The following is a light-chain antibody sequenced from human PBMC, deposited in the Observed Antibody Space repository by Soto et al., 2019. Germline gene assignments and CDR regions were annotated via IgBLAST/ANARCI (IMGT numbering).Light chain of an antibody. Sequence: QSALTQPPSASGSPGQSVTISCTGTSSDVGGHNYVSWYQQHPGKAPKLMIYEVNKRPSGVPDRFSGSKSGNTASLTVSGLQAEDEADYYCSSHAASGVFGGGTKLTVL. J-gene: IGLJ3*02. CDR1: SSDVGGHNY. CDR2: EVN. V-gene: IGLV2-8*01. CDR3: SSHAASGV.